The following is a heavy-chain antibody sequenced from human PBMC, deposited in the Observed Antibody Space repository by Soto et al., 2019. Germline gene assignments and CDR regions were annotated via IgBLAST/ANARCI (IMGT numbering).Heavy chain of an antibody. CDR2: ISGSGGST. Sequence: VQLLESGGGLVQPGGSLRLSCAASGFTFSSYAMSWVRQAPGKGLEWVSAISGSGGSTYYADSVKGRFTISRDNSKNTLYLQMNSLRAEDTAVYYCAKDLAQDSSSWYMYGYWGQGTLVTVSS. CDR3: AKDLAQDSSSWYMYGY. D-gene: IGHD6-13*01. CDR1: GFTFSSYA. V-gene: IGHV3-23*01. J-gene: IGHJ4*02.